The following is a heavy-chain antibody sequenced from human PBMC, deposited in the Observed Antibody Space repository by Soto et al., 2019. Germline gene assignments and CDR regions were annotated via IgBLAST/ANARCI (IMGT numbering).Heavy chain of an antibody. CDR1: GFIFSTHV. Sequence: GGSLRLSCAASGFIFSTHVMSWARQAPGKGLEWVSGISSSGGNTEYADSVKGRFTISRDNSKNTLYLQMNSLRAEDTAVYYCASDTPYERDYYYMDVWGKGTTVTVSS. CDR3: ASDTPYERDYYYMDV. J-gene: IGHJ6*03. CDR2: ISSSGGNT. D-gene: IGHD2-8*01. V-gene: IGHV3-23*01.